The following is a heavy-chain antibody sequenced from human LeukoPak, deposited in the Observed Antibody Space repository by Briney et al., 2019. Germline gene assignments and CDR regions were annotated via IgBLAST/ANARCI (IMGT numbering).Heavy chain of an antibody. V-gene: IGHV4-59*01. D-gene: IGHD5-18*01. CDR1: GASHRGYS. CDR3: ARGVEDLGYSYDY. CDR2: ISYSGST. Sequence: PSETLSQTCTVSGASHRGYSRSWIRQPPGKGLEWIGNISYSGSTNYNPSLKSRVTISVDTSKNQFSLRLTSVTAADTAFYYCARGVEDLGYSYDYWGQGTLVTVSS. J-gene: IGHJ4*02.